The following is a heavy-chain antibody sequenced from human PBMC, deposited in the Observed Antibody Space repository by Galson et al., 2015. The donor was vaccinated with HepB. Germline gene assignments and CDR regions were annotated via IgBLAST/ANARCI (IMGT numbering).Heavy chain of an antibody. J-gene: IGHJ4*02. V-gene: IGHV1-18*04. Sequence: SVKVSCKASGYTFTSYGISWVRQAPGQGLEWMGWISAYNGNTNYAQKLQGRVTMTTDTSTSTAYTELRSLRSDDTAVYYCARDSGDIAAAGPPTKFDYWGQGTLVTVSS. CDR1: GYTFTSYG. D-gene: IGHD6-13*01. CDR3: ARDSGDIAAAGPPTKFDY. CDR2: ISAYNGNT.